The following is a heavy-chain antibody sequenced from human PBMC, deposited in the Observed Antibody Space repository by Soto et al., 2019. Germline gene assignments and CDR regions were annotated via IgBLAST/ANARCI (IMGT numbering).Heavy chain of an antibody. J-gene: IGHJ5*02. CDR2: IFHSGNT. Sequence: SETLSLTCAVSGGSINSNNWWSWVRQPPGKGLEWIGHIFHSGNTNYNPSLKSRINISIDKSKNQISLKLSSVTAADTAVYYCAREYSGLSRWFDAWGQRTLVTVSS. V-gene: IGHV4-4*02. CDR1: GGSINSNNW. D-gene: IGHD6-13*01. CDR3: AREYSGLSRWFDA.